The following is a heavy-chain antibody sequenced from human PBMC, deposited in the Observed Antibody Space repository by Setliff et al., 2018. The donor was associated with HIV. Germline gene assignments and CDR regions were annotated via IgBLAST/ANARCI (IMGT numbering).Heavy chain of an antibody. D-gene: IGHD6-25*01. Sequence: GASVKVSCKAPGNSFNGDFLNWVRQAPGQGLEWMGNIKLSSGGTKFAQKFLGRVTMTRDTSTNTAFMELRRLNSDDTATYFCVTSPGSFTSVDETEAGDYWGQGTLVTGSS. V-gene: IGHV1-2*02. J-gene: IGHJ4*02. CDR3: VTSPGSFTSVDETEAGDY. CDR1: GNSFNGDF. CDR2: IKLSSGGT.